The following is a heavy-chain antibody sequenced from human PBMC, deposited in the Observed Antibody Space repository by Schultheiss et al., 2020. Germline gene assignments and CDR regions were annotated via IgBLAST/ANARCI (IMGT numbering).Heavy chain of an antibody. CDR2: IYTSGST. CDR1: GGSISSYY. V-gene: IGHV4-4*07. D-gene: IGHD3-22*01. J-gene: IGHJ4*02. Sequence: SETLSLTCTVSGGSISSYYWSWIRQPPGKGLEWIGRIYTSGSTNYNPSLKSRVTISVDTSKNQFSLKLSSVTAADTAVYYCARVRNYYDSSGYYYDYWGQGTLVTVSS. CDR3: ARVRNYYDSSGYYYDY.